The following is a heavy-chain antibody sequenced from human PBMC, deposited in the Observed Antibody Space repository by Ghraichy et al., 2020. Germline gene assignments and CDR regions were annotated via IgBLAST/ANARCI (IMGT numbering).Heavy chain of an antibody. Sequence: GESLNISCTASGFTFSDAWMTWVRQAPGKGLEWVGRIRSKTDGGTTDYGAPVKGRFTISRDDSKNTLYLQLNSLKTEDTAVYYCARLGAFDYWGQGTLVTVSS. CDR2: IRSKTDGGTT. V-gene: IGHV3-15*01. CDR1: GFTFSDAW. D-gene: IGHD3-9*01. J-gene: IGHJ4*02. CDR3: ARLGAFDY.